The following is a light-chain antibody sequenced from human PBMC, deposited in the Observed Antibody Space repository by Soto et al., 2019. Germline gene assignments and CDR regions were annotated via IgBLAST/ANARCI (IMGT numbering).Light chain of an antibody. CDR1: QGITNW. J-gene: IGKJ1*01. V-gene: IGKV1D-16*01. CDR3: QQYNSYS. Sequence: DIQMTQSPSNMSASVGDRVTITCRASQGITNWLAWYQQKPGKAPKLLIYAASGLPSGVPSRFSGSGSGTEFTLTISSLQPDDFATYYCQQYNSYSFGQGTKVDIK. CDR2: AAS.